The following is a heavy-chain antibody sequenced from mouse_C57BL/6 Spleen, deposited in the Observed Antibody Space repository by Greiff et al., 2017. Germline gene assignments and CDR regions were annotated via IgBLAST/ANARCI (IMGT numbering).Heavy chain of an antibody. CDR1: GFNFTDYY. D-gene: IGHD1-1*01. Sequence: VQLQQSGAELVKPGASVKLSCTASGFNFTDYYMHWVKQRPEQGLEWIGRIDPEDGETKYAPKFQGKATLTADTSSNTAYLQLSSLTSEDTAVYYWARGSTTVVAPYAMDYWGQGTSVTVSS. J-gene: IGHJ4*01. V-gene: IGHV14-2*01. CDR2: IDPEDGET. CDR3: ARGSTTVVAPYAMDY.